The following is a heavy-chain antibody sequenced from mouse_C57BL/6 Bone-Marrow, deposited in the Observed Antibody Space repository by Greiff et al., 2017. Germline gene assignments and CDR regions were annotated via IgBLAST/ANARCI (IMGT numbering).Heavy chain of an antibody. CDR1: GYSITSGYY. Sequence: DVKLVESGPGLVKPSQSLSLTCSVTGYSITSGYYWNWIRQFPGNKLEWMGYISYDGSNNYNPSLKNRISITRDTSKNQFFLKLNSVTTEDTATYYCARVHGYFDYWGQGTTLTVSS. V-gene: IGHV3-6*01. J-gene: IGHJ2*01. CDR2: ISYDGSN. CDR3: ARVHGYFDY.